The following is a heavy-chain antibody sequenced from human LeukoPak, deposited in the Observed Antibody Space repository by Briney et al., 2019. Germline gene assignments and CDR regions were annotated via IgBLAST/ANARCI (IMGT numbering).Heavy chain of an antibody. Sequence: GGSLRLSCTASGFTFSSYGMSWVGQAPGKGLEWVSAISGSGGSTYYADSVKGRFTISRDNSKNTLYLQMNSLRAEDTAVYYCTPHWITMVRGVTDYWGQGTLVTVSS. CDR1: GFTFSSYG. CDR2: ISGSGGST. J-gene: IGHJ4*02. CDR3: TPHWITMVRGVTDY. D-gene: IGHD3-10*01. V-gene: IGHV3-23*01.